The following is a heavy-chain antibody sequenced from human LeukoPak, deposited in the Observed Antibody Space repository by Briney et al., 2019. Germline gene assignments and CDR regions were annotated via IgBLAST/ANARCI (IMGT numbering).Heavy chain of an antibody. D-gene: IGHD5-18*01. J-gene: IGHJ4*02. CDR3: AGATSTAMGFRYFDY. V-gene: IGHV4-31*03. Sequence: SQTLSLTCTVSGGSISSGGYYWSWIRQHPGKGLEWIGYIYYSGSTYYNPSLKSRVTISVDTSKNQFSLRLRSVTAADTAVYYCAGATSTAMGFRYFDYWGQGNLITVSS. CDR2: IYYSGST. CDR1: GGSISSGGYY.